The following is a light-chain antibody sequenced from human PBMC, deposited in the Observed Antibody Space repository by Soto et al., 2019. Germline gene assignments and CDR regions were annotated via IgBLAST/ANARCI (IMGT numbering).Light chain of an antibody. J-gene: IGKJ1*01. CDR2: GAS. CDR3: LQYGNSPWA. Sequence: EIVLTQSPGTLSLSPGERATLSCRASQSGSSSYLAWYQQKPGQAPRLLTYGASSRATGIPDRVSGSGSGAAFTLTISRLEPEDFAVYYCLQYGNSPWAFGQGTKVEIK. V-gene: IGKV3-20*01. CDR1: QSGSSSY.